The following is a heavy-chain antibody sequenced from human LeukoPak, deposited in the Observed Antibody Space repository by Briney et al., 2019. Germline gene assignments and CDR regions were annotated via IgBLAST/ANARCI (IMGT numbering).Heavy chain of an antibody. CDR2: IYYSGST. D-gene: IGHD1-26*01. CDR3: ARDYRLTQIQY. J-gene: IGHJ1*01. Sequence: SETLSLTCTVSGGSISSYYWSWIRQPPGKGLEWIGYIYYSGSTNYKPSLKSRVTISVETSKNQFSLKLRSVTAADTAVYYCARDYRLTQIQYWGQGTLVTVPS. CDR1: GGSISSYY. V-gene: IGHV4-59*01.